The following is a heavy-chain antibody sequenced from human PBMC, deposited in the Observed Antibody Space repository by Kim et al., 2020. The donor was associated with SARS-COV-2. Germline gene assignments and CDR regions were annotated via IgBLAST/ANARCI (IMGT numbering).Heavy chain of an antibody. CDR1: GFTFSSYA. CDR2: ISGSGYNT. V-gene: IGHV3-23*01. Sequence: GGSLRLSCAASGFTFSSYAMTWVRQAPGKGLEWVSSISGSGYNTYYADSVKGRFTISRDNSKNTLYLQMNRLRDEDTAVYYCASSSGWYRADYWGQGTLVTVSS. D-gene: IGHD6-19*01. CDR3: ASSSGWYRADY. J-gene: IGHJ4*02.